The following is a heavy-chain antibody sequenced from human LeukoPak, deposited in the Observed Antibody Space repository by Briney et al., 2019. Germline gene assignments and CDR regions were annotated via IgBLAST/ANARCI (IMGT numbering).Heavy chain of an antibody. V-gene: IGHV3-23*01. J-gene: IGHJ4*02. Sequence: GGSLRLSCAASGFTFINFVMSWVRQAPGKGLEWVSAISGSGGSTYYADSVKGRFTISRDNSKNTVYLEMSRLRAEDTAIYYCGKTTTGYSSAQKPAWPVDYWGQGTLVTVSS. CDR2: ISGSGGST. CDR3: GKTTTGYSSAQKPAWPVDY. D-gene: IGHD6-19*01. CDR1: GFTFINFV.